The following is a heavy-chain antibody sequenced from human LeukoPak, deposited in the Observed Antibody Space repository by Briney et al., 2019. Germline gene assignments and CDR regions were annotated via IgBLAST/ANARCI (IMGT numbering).Heavy chain of an antibody. V-gene: IGHV1-46*01. J-gene: IGHJ6*03. Sequence: ASVKVSCKASGYTFTSYYMHWVRQAPGQGLEWMGIINPSGGSTTYAQKFQGRVTMTRDTSTSIVYMELSSLTSEDTAVYYCARASVVVAYYYYMDVWGKGTTVTVSS. CDR1: GYTFTSYY. CDR3: ARASVVVAYYYYMDV. D-gene: IGHD2-15*01. CDR2: INPSGGST.